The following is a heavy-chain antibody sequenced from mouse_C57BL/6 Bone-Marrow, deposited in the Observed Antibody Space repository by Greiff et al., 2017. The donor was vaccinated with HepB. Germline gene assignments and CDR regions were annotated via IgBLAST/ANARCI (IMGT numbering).Heavy chain of an antibody. D-gene: IGHD2-4*01. Sequence: VQLQQSGAELVRPGASVKLSCTASGFNIKDYYMHWVKQRPEQGLEWIGRIDPEDGDTEYAPKFQGKATMTADTSSNTAYLQLSSLTSEDTAVYYCTTPPIYYDYSYAIDYWGQGTSVTVSS. J-gene: IGHJ4*01. CDR1: GFNIKDYY. CDR3: TTPPIYYDYSYAIDY. CDR2: IDPEDGDT. V-gene: IGHV14-1*01.